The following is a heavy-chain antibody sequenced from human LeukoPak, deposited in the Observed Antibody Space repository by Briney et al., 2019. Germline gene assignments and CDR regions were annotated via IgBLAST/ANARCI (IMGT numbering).Heavy chain of an antibody. D-gene: IGHD5-18*01. CDR3: ARDLRGYSYGYSWFDP. J-gene: IGHJ5*02. CDR1: GGTFSSYA. V-gene: IGHV1-69*05. CDR2: IIPIFGTA. Sequence: SVKVSCKATGGTFSSYAISWVRQAPGQGLEWMGRIIPIFGTANYAQKFQGRVTITTDESTSTAYMELSSLRSEDTAVYYCARDLRGYSYGYSWFDPWGQGTLVTVSS.